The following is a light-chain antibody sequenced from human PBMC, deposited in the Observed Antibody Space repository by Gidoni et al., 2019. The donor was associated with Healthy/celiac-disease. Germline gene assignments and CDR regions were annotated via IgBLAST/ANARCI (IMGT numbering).Light chain of an antibody. CDR1: QSIRSY. V-gene: IGKV1-39*01. J-gene: IGKJ3*01. Sequence: DTQITQCPPSLSASVRARATNTCRTSQSIRSYLTWYQQKPGQAPKLLIYAASSLQSGVPSRFSGSGSGTDFTLTISSLQPEDFATYYCQQSYSTSFTFGPGTKVDIK. CDR3: QQSYSTSFT. CDR2: AAS.